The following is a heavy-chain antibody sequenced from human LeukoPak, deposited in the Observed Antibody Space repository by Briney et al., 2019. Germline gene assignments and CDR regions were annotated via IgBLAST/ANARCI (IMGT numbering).Heavy chain of an antibody. J-gene: IGHJ4*02. Sequence: GGSLRLSCAAPGFTFSSYGMHWVRQAPGKGRKGLAVIWYDGSNKYYVDSVKGRFTISGDNSKNTLYLQMNSLRAEDTAVYYCAKDMYYYGSGSSFDYWGQGTLVTVSS. V-gene: IGHV3-33*06. CDR3: AKDMYYYGSGSSFDY. CDR1: GFTFSSYG. D-gene: IGHD3-10*01. CDR2: IWYDGSNK.